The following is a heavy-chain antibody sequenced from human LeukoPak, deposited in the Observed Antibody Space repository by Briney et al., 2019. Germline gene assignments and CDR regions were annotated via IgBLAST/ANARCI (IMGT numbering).Heavy chain of an antibody. CDR3: ARARPKMWYSSSRGSNDY. D-gene: IGHD6-13*01. J-gene: IGHJ4*02. CDR2: INHSGST. CDR1: GGSFSGYY. V-gene: IGHV4-34*01. Sequence: SETLSLTCAVYGGSFSGYYWSWIRQPPGKGVEWVGEINHSGSTNYNPSLKRRVTISVDKSKNKFARKQSSVTAADTAVYYCARARPKMWYSSSRGSNDYWGQGTLVTVSS.